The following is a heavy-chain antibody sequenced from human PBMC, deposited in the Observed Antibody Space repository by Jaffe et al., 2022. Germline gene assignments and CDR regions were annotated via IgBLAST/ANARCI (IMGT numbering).Heavy chain of an antibody. Sequence: EVQLVESGGGLVQPGGSLRLSCAASGFTFSSYSMNWVRQAPGKGLEWVSYISSSSSTIYYADSVKGRFTISRDNAKNSLYLQMNSLRAEDTAVYYCARDGGWNGHDAFDIWGQGTMVTVSS. V-gene: IGHV3-48*01. CDR1: GFTFSSYS. D-gene: IGHD1-1*01. CDR2: ISSSSSTI. J-gene: IGHJ3*02. CDR3: ARDGGWNGHDAFDI.